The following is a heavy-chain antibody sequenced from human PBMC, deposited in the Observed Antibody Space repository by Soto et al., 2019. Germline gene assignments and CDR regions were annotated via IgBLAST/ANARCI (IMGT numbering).Heavy chain of an antibody. CDR1: GYTFISFG. CDR3: ARYDFWSGYSGITGWFDP. V-gene: IGHV1-18*01. CDR2: ISGYDGTT. Sequence: ASVKVSCRSSGYTFISFGISWVRQAPGQGLEWMGWISGYDGTTNYAQKFQGRVSMTTDTSTSTGHMELGDLRSDDTAVYYCARYDFWSGYSGITGWFDPWGQGTLVTVSS. D-gene: IGHD3-3*01. J-gene: IGHJ5*02.